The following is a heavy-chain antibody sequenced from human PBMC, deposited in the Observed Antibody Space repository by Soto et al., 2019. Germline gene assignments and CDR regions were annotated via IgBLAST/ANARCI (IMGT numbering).Heavy chain of an antibody. CDR1: GFTFSSYT. Sequence: GGSLRLSCAASGFTFSSYTLNWVRRAPGEGLEWVATSSDRRTGNTHYSDSVRGRFTLSRDYSRNILFLQMDSLRADDTALYYCTTWLTAHFDYWGRGTQVTVSS. J-gene: IGHJ4*02. CDR3: TTWLTAHFDY. D-gene: IGHD2-21*02. V-gene: IGHV3-23*01. CDR2: SSDRRTGNT.